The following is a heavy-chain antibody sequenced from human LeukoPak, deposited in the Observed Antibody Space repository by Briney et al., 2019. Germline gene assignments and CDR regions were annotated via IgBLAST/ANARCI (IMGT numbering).Heavy chain of an antibody. CDR2: ISSTSTSI. CDR3: ARGFRAFDF. CDR1: GFTFSSHT. Sequence: PGGSLRLSCAASGFTFSSHTMNWVRQAPGKGLEWVSSISSTSTSIYHADSVKGGFTISRDNTKNSLYLQMDSLRAEDTAVYYCARGFRAFDFWAQGTMVTVSS. V-gene: IGHV3-21*01. J-gene: IGHJ3*01.